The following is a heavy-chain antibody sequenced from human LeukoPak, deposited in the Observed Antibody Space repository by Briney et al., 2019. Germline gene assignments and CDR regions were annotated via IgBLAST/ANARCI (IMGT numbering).Heavy chain of an antibody. CDR3: ARRIAGGGIDY. CDR1: GYSFTSYW. CDR2: IYPGDSDT. J-gene: IGHJ4*02. V-gene: IGHV5-51*01. Sequence: GESLKISGKGSGYSFTSYWIGWVRQMPGKGLEWMGIIYPGDSDTRYSPSFKGQVTISADKSITTAYLQWSGLKAADTAMYYCARRIAGGGIDYWGQGTLVTVSS. D-gene: IGHD6-13*01.